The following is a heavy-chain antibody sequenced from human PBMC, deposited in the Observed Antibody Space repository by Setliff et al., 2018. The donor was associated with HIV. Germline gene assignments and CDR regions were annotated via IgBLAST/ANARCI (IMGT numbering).Heavy chain of an antibody. V-gene: IGHV4-39*01. CDR3: ARHRDGGTYPLDY. D-gene: IGHD1-26*01. Sequence: PSETLSLTCTVSGGSISSRSYYWGWIRQPPGKGLEWIGYIYYYSGNTRYNPSLKSRVTISLDTSKNRFSLQLTSVTAADTAVYYCARHRDGGTYPLDYWGQGTLVTVSS. CDR1: GGSISSRSYY. J-gene: IGHJ4*02. CDR2: IYYYSGNT.